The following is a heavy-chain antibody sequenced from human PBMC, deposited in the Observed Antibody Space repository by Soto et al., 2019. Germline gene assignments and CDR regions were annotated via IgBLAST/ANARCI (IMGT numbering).Heavy chain of an antibody. D-gene: IGHD4-17*01. Sequence: GGSLRLSCAASGFTFSNYLMHWVRQAPGKGLVWVSRINIDGIGTTYADSVKGRFTISRDNAKNTVFLEMKNLRAEDTAVYYCARDSYAPHVWGQGPTMTV. CDR1: GFTFSNYL. CDR2: INIDGIGT. CDR3: ARDSYAPHV. J-gene: IGHJ6*02. V-gene: IGHV3-74*03.